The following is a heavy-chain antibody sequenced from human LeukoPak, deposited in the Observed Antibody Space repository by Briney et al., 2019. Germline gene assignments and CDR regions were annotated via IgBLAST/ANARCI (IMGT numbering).Heavy chain of an antibody. Sequence: GGSLRLSCAASGFTFSSYGMHWVRQAPGKGLEWVSSISSSSSYIYYADSVKGRFTISRDNAKNSLYLQMNSLRAEDTAVYYCARALDRITMIGGVWGKGTTVTISS. CDR3: ARALDRITMIGGV. D-gene: IGHD3-10*02. V-gene: IGHV3-21*01. CDR1: GFTFSSYG. CDR2: ISSSSSYI. J-gene: IGHJ6*04.